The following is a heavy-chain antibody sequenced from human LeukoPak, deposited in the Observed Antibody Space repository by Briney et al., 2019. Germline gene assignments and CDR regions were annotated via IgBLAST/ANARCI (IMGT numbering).Heavy chain of an antibody. CDR3: ARDVDY. V-gene: IGHV4-30-2*01. CDR1: DDSISSSAYY. CDR2: ISHSGST. Sequence: PSETLSLTCTVSDDSISSSAYYWTWIRQPPGKGLEWIGYISHSGSTNYNPSLKSRVTISVDKSKNQFSLKLSSVTAADTAVYYCARDVDYWGPGTLVTVSS. J-gene: IGHJ4*02.